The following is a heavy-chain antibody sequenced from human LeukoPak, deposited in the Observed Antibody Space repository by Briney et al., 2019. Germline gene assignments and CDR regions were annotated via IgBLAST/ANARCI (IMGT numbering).Heavy chain of an antibody. CDR3: ARLRNYDSSGYYFEIDY. Sequence: PGGSLRLSCAASGFTFSSYEMNWVRQAPGKGLEWVSYISSSGSTIYYAGSVKGRFTISRDNAKNSLYLQMNSLRAEDTAFYYCARLRNYDSSGYYFEIDYWGQGTLVTVSS. CDR2: ISSSGSTI. J-gene: IGHJ4*02. V-gene: IGHV3-48*03. D-gene: IGHD3-22*01. CDR1: GFTFSSYE.